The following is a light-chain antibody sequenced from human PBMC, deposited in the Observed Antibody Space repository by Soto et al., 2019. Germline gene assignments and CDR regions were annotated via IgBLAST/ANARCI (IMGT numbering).Light chain of an antibody. CDR1: QGISSY. CDR2: AAS. V-gene: IGKV1-8*01. CDR3: HQYHNFPRT. Sequence: AIRMTQSPSSFSASTGDRVTITCRASQGISSYLAWYQQKPGKAPKLLIYAASTLQSGVPSRFSGSGSGTEFTLTVSSLQPDDFATYYCHQYHNFPRTFGQGTKVDIK. J-gene: IGKJ1*01.